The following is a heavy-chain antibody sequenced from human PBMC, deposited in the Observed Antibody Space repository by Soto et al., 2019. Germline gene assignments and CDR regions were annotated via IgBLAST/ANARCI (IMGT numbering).Heavy chain of an antibody. V-gene: IGHV3-74*01. Sequence: PGGSLRLSCAASGFTFSIYWMHWVRQAPGKGLVWVSRINSAGTTTTYADSMKGRFTISRDNAKNTLYLQMNSLSAEDTAVYYCARGDTAMVIDYWGQGTQVTVSS. D-gene: IGHD5-18*01. J-gene: IGHJ4*02. CDR2: INSAGTTT. CDR3: ARGDTAMVIDY. CDR1: GFTFSIYW.